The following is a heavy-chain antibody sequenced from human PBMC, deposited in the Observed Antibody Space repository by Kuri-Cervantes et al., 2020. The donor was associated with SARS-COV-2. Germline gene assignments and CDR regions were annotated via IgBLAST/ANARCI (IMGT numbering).Heavy chain of an antibody. CDR2: IRSKTDGGTT. D-gene: IGHD4-11*01. Sequence: SCATAGFTFSNDWLSLVRQAPEKGEERVGRIRSKTDGGTTDYAAHVKGRFTITRDNSRNIVYLQVNSRRPEDTALYYCTRGAYDYNMGFDSWGQGTLVTVSS. CDR3: TRGAYDYNMGFDS. V-gene: IGHV3-15*01. CDR1: GFTFSNDW. J-gene: IGHJ4*02.